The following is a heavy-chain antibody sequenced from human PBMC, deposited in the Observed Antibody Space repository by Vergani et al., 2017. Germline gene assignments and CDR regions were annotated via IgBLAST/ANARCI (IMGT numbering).Heavy chain of an antibody. CDR2: IDHTGRP. V-gene: IGHV4-34*01. CDR1: GGSFTSYH. D-gene: IGHD4-11*01. CDR3: ARVNTETNGHLYYYYYMDV. J-gene: IGHJ6*03. Sequence: QVQLQQWGGGLLKPSETLSLTCVVNGGSFTSYHWTWIRQSPGEGLEWVCDIDHTGRPDYNPSLTSRHTMSVDNSRNQFSLTLNSVTATDTSIYFCARVNTETNGHLYYYYYMDVWGQGTAVTVS.